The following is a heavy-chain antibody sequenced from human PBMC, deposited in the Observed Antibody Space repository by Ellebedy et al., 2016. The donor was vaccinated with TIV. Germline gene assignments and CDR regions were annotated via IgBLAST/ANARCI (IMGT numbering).Heavy chain of an antibody. D-gene: IGHD3-10*01. CDR1: GFTFSDYY. CDR2: LSGSGGST. J-gene: IGHJ6*02. Sequence: GESLKISCAASGFTFSDYYMSWIRQAPGKGLEWVSSLSGSGGSTYYADSVKGRFTISSDNSKNTLYLQMNSLRAEDTAVYYCAKRVTMVREVITYYHYAMDVWGQGTTVTVSS. V-gene: IGHV3-23*01. CDR3: AKRVTMVREVITYYHYAMDV.